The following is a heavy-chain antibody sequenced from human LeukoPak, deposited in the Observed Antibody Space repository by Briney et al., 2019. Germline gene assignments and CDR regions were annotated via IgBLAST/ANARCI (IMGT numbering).Heavy chain of an antibody. J-gene: IGHJ4*02. Sequence: GGSLRLSRAASGFTFSLYWMHWVRQTPGKGLVWVSRISSDGTTTNYADSVKGRFTISRDNAKNTLYLQMSNVRVEDTAVYYCARVSWNDGNFHYWGQGTLVTVSS. V-gene: IGHV3-74*01. D-gene: IGHD1-1*01. CDR3: ARVSWNDGNFHY. CDR1: GFTFSLYW. CDR2: ISSDGTTT.